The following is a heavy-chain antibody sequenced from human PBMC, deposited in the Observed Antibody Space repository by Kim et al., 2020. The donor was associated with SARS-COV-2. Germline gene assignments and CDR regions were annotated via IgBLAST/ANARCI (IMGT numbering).Heavy chain of an antibody. CDR2: TIPIFDTA. D-gene: IGHD3-22*01. Sequence: SVKVFCKASGGAFSSYIFNWMRQAPGQGLEWMGGTIPIFDTANYAQKFQGRVTITADESTSTAYMELSGLRSEDTAVYYCATENYYDTYSSHSIYGLHVWGQGTTVTVSS. V-gene: IGHV1-69*13. CDR3: ATENYYDTYSSHSIYGLHV. CDR1: GGAFSSYI. J-gene: IGHJ6*02.